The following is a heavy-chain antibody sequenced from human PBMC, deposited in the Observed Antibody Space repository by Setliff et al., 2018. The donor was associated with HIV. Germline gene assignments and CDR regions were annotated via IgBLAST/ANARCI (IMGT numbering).Heavy chain of an antibody. CDR2: VDWAGDVT. D-gene: IGHD3-22*01. Sequence: GGSLRLSCEGSGFTFNNFVMHWVRQSPGKGLEWVAGVDWAGDVTAYGDFAKGRCTISRDNAKNSLYLQMNNLRREDTALYYCATAAFYDTSGFYAQWGRGTLVTVSS. CDR1: GFTFNNFV. V-gene: IGHV3-9*01. J-gene: IGHJ4*02. CDR3: ATAAFYDTSGFYAQ.